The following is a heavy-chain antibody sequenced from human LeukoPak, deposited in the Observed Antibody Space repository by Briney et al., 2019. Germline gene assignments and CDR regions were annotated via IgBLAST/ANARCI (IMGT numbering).Heavy chain of an antibody. D-gene: IGHD1-26*01. CDR3: ARSGTVGAMPV. CDR1: GGSLSNYY. Sequence: SETLSLTCTVSGGSLSNYYWSWIRLPPGKGLEWIGYIYFSGSTNYNPSLKSRLTISVDTSKDQFSLKLSSVTAADTAVYYCARSGTVGAMPVWGQGTLVTVSS. CDR2: IYFSGST. J-gene: IGHJ4*02. V-gene: IGHV4-59*08.